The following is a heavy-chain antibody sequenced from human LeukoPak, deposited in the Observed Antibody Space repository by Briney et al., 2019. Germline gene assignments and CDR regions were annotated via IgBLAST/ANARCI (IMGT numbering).Heavy chain of an antibody. J-gene: IGHJ6*02. Sequence: GGSLRLSCAASGFTFSSYGMHWVRQAPGKGLEWVASIKNDGSEKYYVDSVKGRFTMSRDNAKNSLYLQMNSLRADGTAVYYCARGHYALDVWGQGTTVTVSS. CDR3: ARGHYALDV. CDR2: IKNDGSEK. CDR1: GFTFSSYG. V-gene: IGHV3-7*01.